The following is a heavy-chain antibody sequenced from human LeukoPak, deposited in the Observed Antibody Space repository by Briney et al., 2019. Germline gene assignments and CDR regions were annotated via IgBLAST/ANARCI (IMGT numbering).Heavy chain of an antibody. J-gene: IGHJ5*02. CDR1: GFTFSSYG. V-gene: IGHV3-30*19. D-gene: IGHD4-17*01. Sequence: TGGSLRLSCAASGFTFSSYGMHWVRQAPGKGLEWVAVISYDGSNKYYADSVKGRFTISRDNSKNTLYLQMNSLRAEDTAVYYCARGPHTVTTLILNWFDPWGQGTLVTVSS. CDR2: ISYDGSNK. CDR3: ARGPHTVTTLILNWFDP.